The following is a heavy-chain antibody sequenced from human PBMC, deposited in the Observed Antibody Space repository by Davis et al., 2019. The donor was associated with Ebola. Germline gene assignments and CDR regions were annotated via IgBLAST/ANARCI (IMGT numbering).Heavy chain of an antibody. CDR2: ISHSGAA. CDR3: ASVPISYRPGYMDV. V-gene: IGHV4-59*11. CDR1: GDSISSHY. J-gene: IGHJ6*03. D-gene: IGHD3-3*01. Sequence: PSETLSLTCTVSGDSISSHYWSWMRQPPGKGLEWVGYISHSGAADYNPSLKSRVTISVDKSKDQFSLKLTSVTAADTAVYYCASVPISYRPGYMDVWGKGTTVTVS.